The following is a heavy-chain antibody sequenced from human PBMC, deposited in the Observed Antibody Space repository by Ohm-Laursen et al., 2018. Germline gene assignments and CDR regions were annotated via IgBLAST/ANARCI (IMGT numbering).Heavy chain of an antibody. CDR2: VWHDGRSK. Sequence: SSLRLSCAASGFIFSDYGMHWVRQAPGKGLEWVVVVWHDGRSKYYADSVKGRFTISRDNSKNTLYLQMNSLRAEDTAVYYCARGGASSNYSYWGQGTLVTVSS. CDR3: ARGGASSNYSY. J-gene: IGHJ4*02. D-gene: IGHD4-11*01. V-gene: IGHV3-33*01. CDR1: GFIFSDYG.